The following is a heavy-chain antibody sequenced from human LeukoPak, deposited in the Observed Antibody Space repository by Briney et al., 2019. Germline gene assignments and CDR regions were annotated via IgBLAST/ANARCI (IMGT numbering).Heavy chain of an antibody. J-gene: IGHJ4*02. D-gene: IGHD6-19*01. CDR1: GFTFSSYW. V-gene: IGHV2-70*04. CDR2: IDWDDNT. Sequence: LRLSCAASGFTFSSYWMSWIRQSPGKALEYFARIDWDDNTFYSASLRSRLTISKDTSKNQLVLTMTNMDPVDTATYYCARSSHSGVWYDLDYWGQGILVTVSS. CDR3: ARSSHSGVWYDLDY.